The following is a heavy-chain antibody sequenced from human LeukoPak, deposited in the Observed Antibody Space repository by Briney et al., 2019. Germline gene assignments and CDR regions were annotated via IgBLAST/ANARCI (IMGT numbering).Heavy chain of an antibody. Sequence: GGSLRLSCAASGFTFSSYAMSWVRQAPGKGLEWVSVISGSGGSTYYADSVKGWFTISRDNSKNMLYLQMNSLRAEDTALYYCAKFQVGAKGAFDIWGQGTMVTVSS. J-gene: IGHJ3*02. CDR3: AKFQVGAKGAFDI. CDR1: GFTFSSYA. CDR2: ISGSGGST. V-gene: IGHV3-23*01. D-gene: IGHD1-26*01.